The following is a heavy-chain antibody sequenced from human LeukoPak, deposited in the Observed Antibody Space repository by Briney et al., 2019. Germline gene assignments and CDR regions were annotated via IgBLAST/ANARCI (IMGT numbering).Heavy chain of an antibody. V-gene: IGHV4-39*02. CDR1: GGSISSSSYY. J-gene: IGHJ6*03. CDR3: ARDKDSRYYYMDV. CDR2: IYYSGST. D-gene: IGHD2-15*01. Sequence: PSETLSLTCTVSGGSISSSSYYWGWIRQPPGKGLEWIGSIYYSGSTYYNPSLKSRVTISVDTSKNQFSLKLSSVTAADTAVYYCARDKDSRYYYMDVWGKGTTVTVSS.